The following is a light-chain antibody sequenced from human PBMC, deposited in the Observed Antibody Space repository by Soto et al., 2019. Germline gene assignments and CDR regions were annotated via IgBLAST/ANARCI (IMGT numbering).Light chain of an antibody. Sequence: QSVVTQPPSASVSPGQSVTISCTGTSSDVGGYTYVSWYQQHPGKAPKLMIYEVSKRPSGVPDRFSGSKSGNTASLTVSGLQAEDEADYYCSSYAGITPYVFGTGTKVTVL. J-gene: IGLJ1*01. CDR2: EVS. V-gene: IGLV2-8*01. CDR3: SSYAGITPYV. CDR1: SSDVGGYTY.